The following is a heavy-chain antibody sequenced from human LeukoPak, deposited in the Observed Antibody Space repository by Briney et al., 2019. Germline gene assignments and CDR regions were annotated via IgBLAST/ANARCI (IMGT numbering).Heavy chain of an antibody. Sequence: PGGSLRLSCVASGNYWMHWVRQAPGKGLVWVSHINSDGSWTSYADSVKGRFTISKDNARNSLYLQMNDLRGEDTAIYYCARDAGNSGYGCDLWGQGTLVTVSS. D-gene: IGHD5-12*01. V-gene: IGHV3-74*01. CDR2: INSDGSWT. CDR1: GNYW. J-gene: IGHJ5*02. CDR3: ARDAGNSGYGCDL.